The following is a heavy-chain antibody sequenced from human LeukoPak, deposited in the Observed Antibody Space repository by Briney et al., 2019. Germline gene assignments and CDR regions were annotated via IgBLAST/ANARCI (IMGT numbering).Heavy chain of an antibody. Sequence: ASVKVSCKASGGTFSSYAISWVRQAPGQGLEWMGRIIPIFGIANYAQKFQGRVTITADKSMSTAYMELSSLRSEDTAVYYCARTPKDYHDSSGYYGWFDPWGQGTLVTVSS. CDR2: IIPIFGIA. V-gene: IGHV1-69*04. J-gene: IGHJ5*02. CDR3: ARTPKDYHDSSGYYGWFDP. D-gene: IGHD3-22*01. CDR1: GGTFSSYA.